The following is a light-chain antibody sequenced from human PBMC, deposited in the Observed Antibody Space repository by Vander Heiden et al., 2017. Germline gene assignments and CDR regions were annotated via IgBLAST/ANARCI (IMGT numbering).Light chain of an antibody. CDR2: DAS. J-gene: IGKJ4*01. V-gene: IGKV1-33*01. CDR1: QDISNY. Sequence: DIQMTQSPSSLSASVGDRVTITCQARQDISNYLNWYQQKPGKAPKLLIYDASNLETGVPSRFSGSGSGTDFTFTISSLQPEDIATYYCQQEDNLPLTFGGGTKVEIK. CDR3: QQEDNLPLT.